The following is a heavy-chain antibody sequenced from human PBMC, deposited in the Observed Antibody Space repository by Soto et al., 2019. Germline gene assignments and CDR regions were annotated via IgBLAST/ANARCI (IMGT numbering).Heavy chain of an antibody. CDR1: GYTFTSYY. CDR2: INPSGGST. J-gene: IGHJ5*02. D-gene: IGHD4-17*01. Sequence: ASVKVSCKASGYTFTSYYMHWVRQAPGQGLEWMGIINPSGGSTSYAQKFQGRVTMTRDTSTSTVYMELSSLRSEDTAVYYCARGILPTVTTWGWFDPWGQGTLVTVSS. V-gene: IGHV1-46*01. CDR3: ARGILPTVTTWGWFDP.